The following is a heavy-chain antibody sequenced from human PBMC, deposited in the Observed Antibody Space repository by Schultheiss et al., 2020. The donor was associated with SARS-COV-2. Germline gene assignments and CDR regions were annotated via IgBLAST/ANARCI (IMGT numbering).Heavy chain of an antibody. CDR2: IRSGGST. CDR1: GLTVSSNH. Sequence: GSLRLSCAASGLTVSSNHMSWVRQAPGKGPEWVSLIRSGGSTDYADSVKGRFTISRDNSKNTLYLQMNSLRAEDTAVYYCARNWNYAFDIWGQGTTVTVSS. J-gene: IGHJ3*02. D-gene: IGHD1-7*01. CDR3: ARNWNYAFDI. V-gene: IGHV3-53*01.